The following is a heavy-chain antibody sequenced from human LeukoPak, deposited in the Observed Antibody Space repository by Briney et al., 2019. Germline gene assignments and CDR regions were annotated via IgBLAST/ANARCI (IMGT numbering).Heavy chain of an antibody. Sequence: GGSLRLSCAASGLTFSTYEMNWVRQAPGKGLEWVSYISPTGTTIYYAQSVKGRFSISRDNAKNSVYLHMNSLRVEDTAVYYCARKTFGTVYFDYWGQGILVTVSS. J-gene: IGHJ4*02. D-gene: IGHD1-1*01. CDR3: ARKTFGTVYFDY. V-gene: IGHV3-48*03. CDR1: GLTFSTYE. CDR2: ISPTGTTI.